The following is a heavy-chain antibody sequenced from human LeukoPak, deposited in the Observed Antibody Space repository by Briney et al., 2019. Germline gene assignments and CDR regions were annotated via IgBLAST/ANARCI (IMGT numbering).Heavy chain of an antibody. Sequence: SETLSLTCTVSGGSISSGDYYWSWIRQPPGKGLEWIGYIYYSGSTYYNPSLKSRVTISVDTSKNHFSLKPSSVTAADTAVYYCASSRRYYYDSSGYYAFDIWGQGTMVTVSS. CDR3: ASSRRYYYDSSGYYAFDI. CDR1: GGSISSGDYY. CDR2: IYYSGST. J-gene: IGHJ3*02. D-gene: IGHD3-22*01. V-gene: IGHV4-30-4*08.